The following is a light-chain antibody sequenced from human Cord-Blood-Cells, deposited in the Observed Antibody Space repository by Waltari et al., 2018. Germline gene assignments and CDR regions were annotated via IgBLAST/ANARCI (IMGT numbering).Light chain of an antibody. CDR2: DAS. J-gene: IGKJ4*01. CDR3: QQRSNWLT. Sequence: IVLTPPPATLSLSPGDRATLSCRSSQSVSSYLAWYQQKPGQAPRLLIYDASNRATGIPARFSGSGSGTDFTLTISSLEPEDFAVYYCQQRSNWLTFGGGTKVEIK. CDR1: QSVSSY. V-gene: IGKV3-11*01.